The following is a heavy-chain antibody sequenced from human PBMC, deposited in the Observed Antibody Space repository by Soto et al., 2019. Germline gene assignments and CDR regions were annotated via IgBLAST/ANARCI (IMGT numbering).Heavy chain of an antibody. CDR1: GFTFSTYA. Sequence: GGSLRLSCAASGFTFSTYAMSWVRQAPGKGLEWVSAISRSGDSTFYADSVKGRFTISRDNSKNTLSLQMNSLRAEDTALYYCAQLPYYTSGSYYGGFTYWGQGTLVTVSS. D-gene: IGHD3-10*01. V-gene: IGHV3-23*01. CDR2: ISRSGDST. J-gene: IGHJ4*02. CDR3: AQLPYYTSGSYYGGFTY.